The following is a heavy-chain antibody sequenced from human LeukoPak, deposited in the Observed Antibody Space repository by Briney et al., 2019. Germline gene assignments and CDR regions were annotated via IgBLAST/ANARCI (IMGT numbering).Heavy chain of an antibody. CDR2: SSAYNDIT. J-gene: IGHJ4*02. CDR3: ARGRSDYTPFDY. Sequence: PGGSLRLSCAASGFTFSNYAMSWVRQAPGKGLEWVSFSSAYNDITYYADSVKGRFTISRDNSKSTLYLQMTSLRAEDTALYYCARGRSDYTPFDYWGQGTLATVSS. CDR1: GFTFSNYA. V-gene: IGHV3-23*01. D-gene: IGHD3-3*01.